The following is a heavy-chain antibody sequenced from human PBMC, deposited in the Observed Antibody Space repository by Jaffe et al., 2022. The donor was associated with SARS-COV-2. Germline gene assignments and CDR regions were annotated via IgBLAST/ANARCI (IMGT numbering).Heavy chain of an antibody. CDR2: ISGSGGST. CDR1: GFTFSSYA. J-gene: IGHJ4*02. D-gene: IGHD5-18*01. CDR3: AKHILGYSYGWSGWYY. Sequence: EVQLLESGGGLVQPGGSLRLSCAASGFTFSSYAMSWVRQAPGKGLEWVSAISGSGGSTYYADSVKGRFTISRDNSKNTLYLQMNSLRAEDTAVYYCAKHILGYSYGWSGWYYWGQGTLVTVSS. V-gene: IGHV3-23*01.